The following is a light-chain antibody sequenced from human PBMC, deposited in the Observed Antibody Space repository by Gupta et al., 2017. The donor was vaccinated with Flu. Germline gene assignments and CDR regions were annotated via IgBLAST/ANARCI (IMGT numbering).Light chain of an antibody. Sequence: QYVLPHPPSAFAAPGQSATISCPGDSSNFENNFVSWYQQFPGAAPTLLSYDITRRPSGVPDRFAGSKSGTTANLGITGLQTGDGADYYVGTWDSTLSSGVFGGGTRLTV. J-gene: IGLJ2*01. CDR3: GTWDSTLSSGV. V-gene: IGLV1-51*01. CDR2: DIT. CDR1: SSNFENNF.